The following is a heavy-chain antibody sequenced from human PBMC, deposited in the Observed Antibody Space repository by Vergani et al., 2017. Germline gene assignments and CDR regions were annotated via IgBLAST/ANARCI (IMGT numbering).Heavy chain of an antibody. J-gene: IGHJ5*02. Sequence: QVQLQESGPGLVKPSGTLSLTCAVSGGSISSSNWWSWVRQPPGKGLEWIGEIYHSGSTNYNPSLKSRVTISVDKSKNQFSLKLSSVTAADTAVYYCARKVVPAAFYSKAGFGFDPWGQGTLVTVSS. V-gene: IGHV4-4*02. CDR3: ARKVVPAAFYSKAGFGFDP. CDR1: GGSISSSNW. D-gene: IGHD2-2*01. CDR2: IYHSGST.